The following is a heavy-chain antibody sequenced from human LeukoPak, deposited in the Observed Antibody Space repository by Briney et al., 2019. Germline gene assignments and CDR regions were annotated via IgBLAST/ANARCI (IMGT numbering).Heavy chain of an antibody. CDR3: ASYPQSGDNWFDP. CDR1: GGTFSSYA. D-gene: IGHD3-10*01. V-gene: IGHV1-69*04. J-gene: IGHJ5*02. Sequence: SVKVSCKASGGTFSSYAISWVRQAPGQGPEWMGRIIPIFGIANYAQKFQGRVTITADKSTSAAYMELSSLRSEDTAVYYCASYPQSGDNWFDPWGQGTLVTVSS. CDR2: IIPIFGIA.